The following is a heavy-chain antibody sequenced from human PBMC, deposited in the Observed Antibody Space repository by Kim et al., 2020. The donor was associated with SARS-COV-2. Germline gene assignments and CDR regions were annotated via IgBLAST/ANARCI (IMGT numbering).Heavy chain of an antibody. J-gene: IGHJ4*02. CDR1: GFTVSSNY. CDR3: ARRCGGDCFDY. CDR2: IYSGGST. D-gene: IGHD2-21*01. V-gene: IGHV3-53*01. Sequence: GGSLRLSCAASGFTVSSNYMSWVRQAPGKGLEWVSVIYSGGSTYYADSVKGRFTISRDNSKNTLYLQMNSLRAEDTAVYYCARRCGGDCFDYWGQGTLVTVSS.